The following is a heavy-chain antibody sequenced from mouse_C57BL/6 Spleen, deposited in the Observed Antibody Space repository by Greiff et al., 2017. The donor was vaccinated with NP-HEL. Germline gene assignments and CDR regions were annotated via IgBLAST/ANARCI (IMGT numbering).Heavy chain of an antibody. CDR1: GYTFTSYW. J-gene: IGHJ3*01. CDR2: IYPGSGST. Sequence: QVQLQQPGAELVKPGASVKMSCKASGYTFTSYWITWVKQRPGQGLEWIGDIYPGSGSTNYNEKFKSKATLTVDTSSSTAYMQLSSLTSEDSAVYYCAKNDDVRAWFAYWGQGTLVTVSA. D-gene: IGHD2-3*01. V-gene: IGHV1-55*01. CDR3: AKNDDVRAWFAY.